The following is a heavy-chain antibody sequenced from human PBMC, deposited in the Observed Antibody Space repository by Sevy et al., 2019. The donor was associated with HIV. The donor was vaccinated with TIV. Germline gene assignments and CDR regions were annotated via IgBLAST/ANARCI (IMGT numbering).Heavy chain of an antibody. CDR3: AGGGCSRPHDY. CDR1: GFAFYEYS. Sequence: GGSLRLSCAASGFAFYEYSMSWIRQAPGKGLEWVATLSFGCGKINYADSVKGRFTISRDNSKKTFYLQMDNLRVEDTAQYCWAGGGCSRPHDYWGQGTRVTVSS. D-gene: IGHD3-16*01. CDR2: LSFGCGKI. V-gene: IGHV3-23*01. J-gene: IGHJ4*02.